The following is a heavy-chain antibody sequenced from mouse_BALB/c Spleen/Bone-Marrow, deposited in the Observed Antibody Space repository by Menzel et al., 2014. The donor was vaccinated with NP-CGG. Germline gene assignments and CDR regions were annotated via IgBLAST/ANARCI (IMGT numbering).Heavy chain of an antibody. CDR2: ISSGGSYT. D-gene: IGHD4-1*01. CDR3: ARPLTGAYFDY. CDR1: GFAFSSYD. J-gene: IGHJ2*01. Sequence: EVMLVESGGGLVKPGGSLKLSCAASGFAFSSYDMSWVRQTPEKRLEWVVTISSGGSYTYYPDSVKGRFTISRDNARNTLYLQMSSLRSEDTALYYCARPLTGAYFDYWGQGTTLTVSS. V-gene: IGHV5-9*02.